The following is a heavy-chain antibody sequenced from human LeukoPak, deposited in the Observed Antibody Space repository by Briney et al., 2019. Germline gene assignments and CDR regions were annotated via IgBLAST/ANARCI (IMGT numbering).Heavy chain of an antibody. Sequence: PSETLSLTCTVSGGSISSGGYYWSWIRQHPGKGLEWIGYIYYSGSTYYNPSLKSRVTISVDTSKNQFSLKLSSETAADTAVYYCARGYRGYEIDYWGQGTLSPSPQ. CDR3: ARGYRGYEIDY. J-gene: IGHJ4*02. V-gene: IGHV4-31*03. D-gene: IGHD5-12*01. CDR2: IYYSGST. CDR1: GGSISSGGYY.